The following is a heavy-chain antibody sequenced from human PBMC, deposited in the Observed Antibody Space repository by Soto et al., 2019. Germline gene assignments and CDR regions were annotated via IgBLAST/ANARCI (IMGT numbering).Heavy chain of an antibody. Sequence: VQLLESGGGLVQPGGSLRLSCAASGFPFSTSAMNWVRQAPGKGLEWIGYIYYSGSTNYNPSLKSRVTISVDTSKNQFSLKLSSVTAADTAVYYCARDYYDSSGYYWYFDLWGRGTLVTVSS. CDR1: GFPFSTSA. D-gene: IGHD3-22*01. V-gene: IGHV4-59*01. CDR3: ARDYYDSSGYYWYFDL. J-gene: IGHJ2*01. CDR2: IYYSGST.